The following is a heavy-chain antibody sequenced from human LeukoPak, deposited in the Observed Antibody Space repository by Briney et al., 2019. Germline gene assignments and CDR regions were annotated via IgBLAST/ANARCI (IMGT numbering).Heavy chain of an antibody. CDR1: GYSFTSYW. J-gene: IGHJ3*02. CDR3: ARITMVRGVITGAFDI. V-gene: IGHV5-51*01. D-gene: IGHD3-10*01. CDR2: MYPGDSDT. Sequence: GESLKISCKGSGYSFTSYWIGWVRQMPGKGLEWMGIMYPGDSDTRYSPSFQGQVTISADKSISTAYLQWSSLKASDTAMYYCARITMVRGVITGAFDIWGQGTMVTVSS.